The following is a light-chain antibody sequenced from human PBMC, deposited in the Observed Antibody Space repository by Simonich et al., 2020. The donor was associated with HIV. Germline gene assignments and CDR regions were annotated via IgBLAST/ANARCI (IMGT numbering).Light chain of an antibody. Sequence: VIWMTQSPYLLSASTGHIDTISCRMSQGISSALAWYQQKPGKAPKLLIYDASSLESGVPSRFSGSGSGTDFTLTISSLQPEDFATYYCQQANSFPLTFGGGTKVEIK. CDR1: QGISSA. CDR2: DAS. V-gene: IGKV1D-8*03. J-gene: IGKJ4*01. CDR3: QQANSFPLT.